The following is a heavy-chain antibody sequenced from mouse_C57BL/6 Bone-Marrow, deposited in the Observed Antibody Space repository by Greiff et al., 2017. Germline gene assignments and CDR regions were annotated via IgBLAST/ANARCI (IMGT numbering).Heavy chain of an antibody. V-gene: IGHV1-80*01. CDR2: IYPGDGDT. CDR3: ARYGTRGYAMDY. D-gene: IGHD4-1*01. J-gene: IGHJ4*01. CDR1: GYAFSSYW. Sequence: QVQLQQSGAELVKPGASVKISCKASGYAFSSYWMNWVKQRPGKGLAWIGQIYPGDGDTNYNGKFKGKATLTADKSSSTAYMQLSSLTSEDSAVYFCARYGTRGYAMDYWGQGTSVTVSS.